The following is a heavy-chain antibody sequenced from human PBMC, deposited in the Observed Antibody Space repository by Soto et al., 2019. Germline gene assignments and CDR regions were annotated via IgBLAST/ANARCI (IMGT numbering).Heavy chain of an antibody. CDR3: AKPLIPVVAAPNDY. CDR1: GFTFSSYA. CDR2: ISSSGTST. Sequence: PGGSLRLSCTASGFTFSSYAMGWVRQAPGKGLEWVSAISSSGTSTYYADSVKGRFTFSRDNSKSTLSLQMNSLRAEDTAVYYCAKPLIPVVAAPNDYWGQGTLVTVSS. D-gene: IGHD2-15*01. J-gene: IGHJ4*02. V-gene: IGHV3-23*01.